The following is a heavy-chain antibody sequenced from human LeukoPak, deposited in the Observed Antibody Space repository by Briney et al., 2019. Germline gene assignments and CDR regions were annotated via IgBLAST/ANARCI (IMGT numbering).Heavy chain of an antibody. CDR3: AKVVPFELGFDY. Sequence: GGSLRLSCAASGFIFSNYGMHWVRQAPGKGLEWVAVIWFDGSSEDYADSVKGRFTISRDNSKNTLFLQMNSLRAEDTAVYYCAKVVPFELGFDYWGQGTLVTVSS. CDR1: GFIFSNYG. J-gene: IGHJ4*02. CDR2: IWFDGSSE. D-gene: IGHD3/OR15-3a*01. V-gene: IGHV3-33*06.